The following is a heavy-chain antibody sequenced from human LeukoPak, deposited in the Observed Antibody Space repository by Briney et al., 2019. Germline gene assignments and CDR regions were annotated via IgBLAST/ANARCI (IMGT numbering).Heavy chain of an antibody. CDR3: ATDGTRIKAAAGTFDY. J-gene: IGHJ4*02. CDR1: GFTFSSYE. D-gene: IGHD6-13*01. V-gene: IGHV3-48*03. Sequence: GVSVTLLCAASGFTFSSYEMIWLRQAPGEGLVWVSYISSSGSTICYRVCVRGRFTISRDNAKNSLYLQMNSLRAEDTAVYYCATDGTRIKAAAGTFDYWGQGTLVTVSS. CDR2: ISSSGSTI.